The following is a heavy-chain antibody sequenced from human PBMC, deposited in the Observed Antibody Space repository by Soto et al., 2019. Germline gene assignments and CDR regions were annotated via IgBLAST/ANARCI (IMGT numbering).Heavy chain of an antibody. J-gene: IGHJ4*02. CDR3: SPSLDY. CDR2: RNQDGSEK. Sequence: GGSLRLSCAASGFIFRSDWVDRVRQAQGKGLEWAANRNQDGSEKHYVASVKGRFTFSRDNAKNSLYLQMSSLTAEDSALYYCSPSLDYWGQGALVTVSS. V-gene: IGHV3-7*01. CDR1: GFIFRSDW.